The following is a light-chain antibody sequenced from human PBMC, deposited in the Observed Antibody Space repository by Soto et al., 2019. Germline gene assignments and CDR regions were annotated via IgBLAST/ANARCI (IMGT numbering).Light chain of an antibody. CDR1: QGISEY. CDR3: QHSGDFRWT. V-gene: IGKV1-27*01. CDR2: GAS. Sequence: DIQMAQSPSSLSASIGDRVTITCRASQGISEYLAWYQQRPGNAPNLLIYGASILQSGVPSRFSGSGSGTHFTLTISSLQPEDVATYYCQHSGDFRWTFGQGTKVEVK. J-gene: IGKJ1*01.